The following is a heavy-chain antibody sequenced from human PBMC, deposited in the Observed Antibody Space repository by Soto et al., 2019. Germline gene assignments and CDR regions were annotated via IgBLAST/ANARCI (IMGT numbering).Heavy chain of an antibody. Sequence: QVQLQESGPGLVKPSQTLSLTCTVSGGSISSGDYYWSWIRQPPGKGLEWIGYIYYSGSTYYNPSIKSRVTISVDTSKNQFSLNLSSVTAADTAVYYCARERPDGCKLDPWGQGTLVTVSS. CDR2: IYYSGST. CDR3: ARERPDGCKLDP. V-gene: IGHV4-30-4*01. D-gene: IGHD6-19*01. CDR1: GGSISSGDYY. J-gene: IGHJ5*02.